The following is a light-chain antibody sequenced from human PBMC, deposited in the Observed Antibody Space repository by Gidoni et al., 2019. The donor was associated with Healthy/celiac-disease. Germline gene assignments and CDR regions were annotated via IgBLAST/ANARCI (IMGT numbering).Light chain of an antibody. V-gene: IGLV3-19*01. CDR2: GKN. Sequence: LGQTVRITCQGDSLRSYYASWYQQKPGQAPVLVIYGKNNRPSGIPDRFSGSSSGNTASLTITGAQAEDEADYYCNSRDSSGNHLEVFGGGTKLTVL. CDR3: NSRDSSGNHLEV. CDR1: SLRSYY. J-gene: IGLJ3*02.